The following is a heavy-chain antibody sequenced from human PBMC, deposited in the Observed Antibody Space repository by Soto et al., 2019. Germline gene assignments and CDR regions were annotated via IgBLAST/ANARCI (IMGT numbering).Heavy chain of an antibody. V-gene: IGHV3-23*01. D-gene: IGHD3-9*01. Sequence: GGSLRLSCAASGFTFSSYAMSWVRQAPGKGLEWVSAISGSGGSTYYADSVKGRFTISRDNSKNTLYLQMNSLRAEDTAVYYCAKDDSYYDILTGYYMGGYYFDYWGQGTLVTVSS. CDR3: AKDDSYYDILTGYYMGGYYFDY. J-gene: IGHJ4*02. CDR1: GFTFSSYA. CDR2: ISGSGGST.